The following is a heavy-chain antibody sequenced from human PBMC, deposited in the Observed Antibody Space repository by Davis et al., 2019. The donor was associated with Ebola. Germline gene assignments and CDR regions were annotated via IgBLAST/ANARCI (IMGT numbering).Heavy chain of an antibody. D-gene: IGHD3-16*01. CDR3: ARKYGPYYYYYGMNV. CDR2: ISAYNGNT. J-gene: IGHJ6*04. Sequence: ASVKVSCKASRYTFTSYGISWVRQAPGQGLEWMGWISAYNGNTNYAQKLQGRVTMTTETSTSTAYMELRSLRSEDTAVYYCARKYGPYYYYYGMNVWGKGTTVTVSS. V-gene: IGHV1-18*04. CDR1: RYTFTSYG.